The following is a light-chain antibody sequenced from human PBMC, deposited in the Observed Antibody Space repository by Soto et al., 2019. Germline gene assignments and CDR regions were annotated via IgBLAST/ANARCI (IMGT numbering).Light chain of an antibody. Sequence: EIVLTQSPGTLSVSPGDRVTLSCRASQSISINLAWYQHKPGQAPRLLIHAGSTRATAIPARISGSGSGTEFTLTISSLQSEDFAVYYCQQFRNWPWTFGQGTKVDIK. CDR2: AGS. J-gene: IGKJ1*01. CDR1: QSISIN. V-gene: IGKV3D-15*01. CDR3: QQFRNWPWT.